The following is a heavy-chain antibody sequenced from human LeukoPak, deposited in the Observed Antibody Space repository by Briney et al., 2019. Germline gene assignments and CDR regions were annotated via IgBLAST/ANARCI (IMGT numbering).Heavy chain of an antibody. CDR3: AKDERNWNYNLASQTYD. J-gene: IGHJ4*02. V-gene: IGHV3-30*02. CDR1: GFTFSSYW. CDR2: IRYDGSNK. D-gene: IGHD1-7*01. Sequence: PGGSLRLSCAASGFTFSSYWMTWLRQAPGKGLEWVAFIRYDGSNKYYADSVKGRFTVSRDNSKNTLYLQMSSLRAEDTAVYYCAKDERNWNYNLASQTYDWGQGTLVTVSS.